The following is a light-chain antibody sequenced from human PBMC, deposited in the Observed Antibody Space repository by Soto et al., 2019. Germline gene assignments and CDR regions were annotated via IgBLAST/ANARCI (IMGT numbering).Light chain of an antibody. V-gene: IGLV2-23*02. J-gene: IGLJ1*01. CDR1: SSDVGSHNL. CDR3: CSFETLNAFPYV. CDR2: EVS. Sequence: QSALAQPASVSGSPGQSVTISCTGTSSDVGSHNLVSWYQQHPGKAPKLIIYEVSERPSGVSSRFSGSKSGNTASLTISGLQAGDEADYHCCSFETLNAFPYVFGTGTKLTVL.